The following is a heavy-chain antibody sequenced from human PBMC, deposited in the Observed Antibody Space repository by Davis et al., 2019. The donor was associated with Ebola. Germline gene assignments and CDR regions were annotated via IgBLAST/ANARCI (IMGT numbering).Heavy chain of an antibody. J-gene: IGHJ4*02. Sequence: SETLSLTCSVSGGSISSGSYYWGWIRQPPGKGLEWIGSINYSGNTFYNPSLKSRVTISVDTSKNQFSLKLSSVTAADTAVYYCARDSGLRVYFDYWGQGTLVTVSS. CDR1: GGSISSGSYY. CDR2: INYSGNT. D-gene: IGHD3-10*01. CDR3: ARDSGLRVYFDY. V-gene: IGHV4-39*07.